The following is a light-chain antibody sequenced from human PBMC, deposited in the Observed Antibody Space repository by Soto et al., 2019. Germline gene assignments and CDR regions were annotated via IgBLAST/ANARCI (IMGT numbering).Light chain of an antibody. Sequence: EVVMTQSPDTLSVSPGETVTLPCRASQSVRSKLAWYQQKPGQAPRLLINGASTRATGIPARFSGSGSGTEFSLTISSLQSEDFAVYYCQQYSDWPPTFGQGTKWIS. V-gene: IGKV3-15*01. CDR3: QQYSDWPPT. CDR2: GAS. CDR1: QSVRSK. J-gene: IGKJ1*01.